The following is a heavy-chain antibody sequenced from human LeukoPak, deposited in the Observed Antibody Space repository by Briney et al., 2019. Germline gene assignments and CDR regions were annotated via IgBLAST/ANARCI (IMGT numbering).Heavy chain of an antibody. CDR1: GFTFSSYG. V-gene: IGHV3-30*03. D-gene: IGHD6-13*01. Sequence: GGSLRLSCATSGFTFSSYGMHWVRQAPGKGLEWVAVISYDGSNKYYADSVKGRFTISRDNAKNSLYLQMNSLRAEDTAVYYCARDGSWYDYWGQGTLVTVSS. CDR2: ISYDGSNK. CDR3: ARDGSWYDY. J-gene: IGHJ4*02.